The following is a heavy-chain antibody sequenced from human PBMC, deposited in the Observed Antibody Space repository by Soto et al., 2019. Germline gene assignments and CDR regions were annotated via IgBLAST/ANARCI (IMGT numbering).Heavy chain of an antibody. CDR3: ARLGGYYYGSGSYSAR. D-gene: IGHD3-10*01. CDR1: GGTFSSYA. J-gene: IGHJ4*02. Sequence: QVQLVQSGAEVKKPGSSVKVCCKASGGTFSSYAISWVRQAPGQGLEWMGGIIPIFGTANYAQKFQGRVTITADKSTSTAYMELSSLRSEDTAVYYCARLGGYYYGSGSYSARWGQGTLVTVSS. CDR2: IIPIFGTA. V-gene: IGHV1-69*06.